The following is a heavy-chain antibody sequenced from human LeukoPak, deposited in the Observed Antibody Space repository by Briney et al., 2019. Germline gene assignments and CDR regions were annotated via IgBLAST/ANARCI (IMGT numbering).Heavy chain of an antibody. CDR2: IRYDESNK. D-gene: IGHD3-22*01. Sequence: PGRSLRRPCGAPGFTFSSYAMHRVRQAPGKGLEGGAVIRYDESNKYYADSVKGRFTISRDNSKNTLYLQMNSLRAEDTAVYYCASLAPPDYYDSSGYNWFDPWGQGTLVTVSS. V-gene: IGHV3-30-3*01. CDR3: ASLAPPDYYDSSGYNWFDP. CDR1: GFTFSSYA. J-gene: IGHJ5*02.